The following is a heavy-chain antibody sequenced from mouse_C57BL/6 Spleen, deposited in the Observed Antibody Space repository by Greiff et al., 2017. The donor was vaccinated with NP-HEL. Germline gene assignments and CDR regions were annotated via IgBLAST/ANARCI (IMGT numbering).Heavy chain of an antibody. D-gene: IGHD1-1*01. Sequence: EVQRVESEGGLVQPGSSMKLSCTASGFTFSDYYMAWVRQVPEKGLEWVANINYDGSSTYYLDSLKSRFIISRDNAKNILYLQMSSLKSEDTATYDCARDPYYYGSSGAMDYWGQGTSVTVSS. J-gene: IGHJ4*01. CDR1: GFTFSDYY. CDR2: INYDGSST. CDR3: ARDPYYYGSSGAMDY. V-gene: IGHV5-16*01.